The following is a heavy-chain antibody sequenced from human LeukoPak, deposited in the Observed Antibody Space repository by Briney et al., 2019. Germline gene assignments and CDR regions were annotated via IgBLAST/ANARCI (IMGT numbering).Heavy chain of an antibody. CDR3: TTNGISGGEVDY. Sequence: GRSLRLSCTASGFTFGDYAMSWFRQAPGKGLEWVGFIRSKAYGGTTEYAASVKGRFTISRDDSKSIAYLQMNSLKTEDTAVYYCTTNGISGGEVDYWGQGTLVTVSS. V-gene: IGHV3-49*03. CDR1: GFTFGDYA. J-gene: IGHJ4*02. CDR2: IRSKAYGGTT. D-gene: IGHD3-16*01.